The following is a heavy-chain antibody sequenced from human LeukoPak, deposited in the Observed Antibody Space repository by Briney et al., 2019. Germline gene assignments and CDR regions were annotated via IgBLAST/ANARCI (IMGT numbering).Heavy chain of an antibody. D-gene: IGHD2-2*02. V-gene: IGHV1-69*01. J-gene: IGHJ4*02. CDR3: ARAEGYCSSTSCYKLDY. CDR1: GGTFSSYA. Sequence: SVKVSCKASGGTFSSYAISWVRQAPGQGLEWKGGIIPIFGTANYAQKFQGRVTITADESTSTAYMELSSLRSEDTAVYYCARAEGYCSSTSCYKLDYWGQGTLVTVSS. CDR2: IIPIFGTA.